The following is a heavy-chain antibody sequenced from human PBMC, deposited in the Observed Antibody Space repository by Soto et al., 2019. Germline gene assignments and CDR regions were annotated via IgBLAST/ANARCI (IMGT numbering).Heavy chain of an antibody. Sequence: GGSLRLSCAGSGFKFAYYALAWVRQAPGKGLEWVTSISGAAHGSFTADSVRGRFTVSRDNSKDTLFLQMNNLRAEDTAIYYCAKTPKEPVGNHLFDLWGQGTLVTVSS. D-gene: IGHD1-26*01. CDR2: ISGAAHGS. J-gene: IGHJ4*02. CDR1: GFKFAYYA. V-gene: IGHV3-23*01. CDR3: AKTPKEPVGNHLFDL.